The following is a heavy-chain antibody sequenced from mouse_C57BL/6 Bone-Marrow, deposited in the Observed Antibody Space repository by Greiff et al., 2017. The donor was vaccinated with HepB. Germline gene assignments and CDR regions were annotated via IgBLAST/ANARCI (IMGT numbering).Heavy chain of an antibody. J-gene: IGHJ1*03. D-gene: IGHD5-1*01. Sequence: EVKLMESGGGLVKPGGSLKLSCAASGFTFSSYAMSWVRQTPEKRLEWVATISDGGSYTYYPDNVKGRFTISRDNAKNNLYLQMSHLKSEDTAMYYCARDKTRTAEYCAVWGTETTVTVSS. CDR1: GFTFSSYA. V-gene: IGHV5-4*01. CDR2: ISDGGSYT. CDR3: ARDKTRTAEYCAV.